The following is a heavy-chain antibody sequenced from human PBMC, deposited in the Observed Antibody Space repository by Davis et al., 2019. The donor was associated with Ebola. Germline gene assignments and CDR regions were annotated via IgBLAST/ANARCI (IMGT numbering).Heavy chain of an antibody. CDR1: GYSFTNYW. D-gene: IGHD2-2*01. CDR3: ARQGTTSWDS. Sequence: GESLKISCQGFGYSFTNYWIGWVRRMPGKGLEWVGIIYPGDSDTRYSPSFQGQVTFSVDKSIRTAYLHWNSLKASDTATYYCARQGTTSWDSWGQGTLVTVSS. CDR2: IYPGDSDT. J-gene: IGHJ4*02. V-gene: IGHV5-51*01.